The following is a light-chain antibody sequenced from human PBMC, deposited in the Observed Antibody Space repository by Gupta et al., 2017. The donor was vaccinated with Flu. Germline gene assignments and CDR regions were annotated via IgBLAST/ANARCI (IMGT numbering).Light chain of an antibody. CDR1: QNIIHY. V-gene: IGKV3-11*01. CDR3: QQRSHWPPALT. Sequence: RANRSCRASQNIIHYLSWYQQKPGQAPRLLIYDASNRATGIPARFSGSGSGTDFTLTISSLEPEDFAVYYCQQRSHWPPALTVGGGTKVEI. CDR2: DAS. J-gene: IGKJ4*01.